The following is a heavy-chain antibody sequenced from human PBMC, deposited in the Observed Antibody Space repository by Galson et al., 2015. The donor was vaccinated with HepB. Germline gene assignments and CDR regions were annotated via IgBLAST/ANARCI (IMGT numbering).Heavy chain of an antibody. Sequence: SVKVSCKASGYTFTSYGISWGRQAPGQGLEWMGWINGYNGNTKNAQKFQGRVTMTTDTSSTTAYMELRSLRSDDTAVYYCARFCTVTDCMYGMDVWGQGTTVTVSS. V-gene: IGHV1-18*01. D-gene: IGHD4-17*01. CDR3: ARFCTVTDCMYGMDV. CDR1: GYTFTSYG. CDR2: INGYNGNT. J-gene: IGHJ6*02.